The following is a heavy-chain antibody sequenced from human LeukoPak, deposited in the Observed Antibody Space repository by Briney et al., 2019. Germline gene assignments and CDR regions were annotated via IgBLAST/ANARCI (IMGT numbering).Heavy chain of an antibody. D-gene: IGHD3-10*01. CDR3: ARGGYYGSGNDFRFDP. CDR2: IYYSGST. V-gene: IGHV4-59*01. CDR1: GGSISSYY. Sequence: TSETLSLTCTVSGGSISSYYWSWIRQPPGKGLEWIEYIYYSGSTNYKPSLKSRVTISVDTSKNQFSLKLSSVTAADTAVYYCARGGYYGSGNDFRFDPWGQGTLVTVSS. J-gene: IGHJ5*02.